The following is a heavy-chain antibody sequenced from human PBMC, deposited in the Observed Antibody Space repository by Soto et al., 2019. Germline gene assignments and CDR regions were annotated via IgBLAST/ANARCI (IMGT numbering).Heavy chain of an antibody. J-gene: IGHJ4*02. V-gene: IGHV4-4*07. CDR1: GCSFSSYY. CDR2: IYTSGIT. CDR3: ARELAEAARSLDY. D-gene: IGHD6-6*01. Sequence: QVQLQESGPGLVKTPETLSLTCTVSGCSFSSYYWSWIRQPAGQGLEWIGRIYTSGITNYNPSLKSRVSMSVDTSKKQFSLNMTSVTAADTAVYFCARELAEAARSLDYWGLGTLVTVSS.